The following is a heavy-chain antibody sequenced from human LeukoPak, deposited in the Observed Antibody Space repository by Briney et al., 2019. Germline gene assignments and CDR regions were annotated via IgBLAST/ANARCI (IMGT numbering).Heavy chain of an antibody. CDR1: GGSISSYY. J-gene: IGHJ4*02. D-gene: IGHD3-22*01. Sequence: SETLSLTCTVSGGSISSYYWSWIRQSPGKGLEWIGYIYYSGSSNYNPSLKSRVTISVDTSKNQFSLKLSSVTAADTAVYYCARASGYYRYYFDYWGQGTLVTVSS. CDR3: ARASGYYRYYFDY. V-gene: IGHV4-59*12. CDR2: IYYSGSS.